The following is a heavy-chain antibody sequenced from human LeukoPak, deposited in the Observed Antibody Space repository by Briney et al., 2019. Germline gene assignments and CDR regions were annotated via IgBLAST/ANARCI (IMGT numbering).Heavy chain of an antibody. J-gene: IGHJ6*03. CDR3: ARGRALRYYYYMDV. V-gene: IGHV3-21*06. Sequence: GRSLRLSCAASGFTFSSYGMNWVRQAPGKGLEWVSSISSSSSYIYYADSVKGRFTISRDNAKNSLYLQMNSLRAEDTAVYYCARGRALRYYYYMDVWGKGTTVTVSS. CDR1: GFTFSSYG. CDR2: ISSSSSYI.